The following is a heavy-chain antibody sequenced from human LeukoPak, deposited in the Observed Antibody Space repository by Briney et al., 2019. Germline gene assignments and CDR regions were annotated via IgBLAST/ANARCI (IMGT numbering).Heavy chain of an antibody. D-gene: IGHD3-10*01. J-gene: IGHJ5*02. CDR2: IYTSGST. CDR3: AREGKDGGFGDSSPWFDP. CDR1: GGSISSYY. Sequence: PSETLSLTCTVSGGSISSYYWSWIRQPAGKGLEWIGRIYTSGSTNYNPSLKSRVTMSVDTSKNQFSLKLSSVTAADTAVYYCAREGKDGGFGDSSPWFDPWGQGTLVTVSS. V-gene: IGHV4-4*07.